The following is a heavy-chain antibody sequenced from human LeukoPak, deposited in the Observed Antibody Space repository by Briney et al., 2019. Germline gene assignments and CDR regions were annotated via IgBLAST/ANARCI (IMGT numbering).Heavy chain of an antibody. CDR2: INHSGST. CDR3: ARGPYYDSSGLY. Sequence: SETLSLTCTVSGGSISSYYWSWIRQPPGKGLEWIGEINHSGSTNYNPSLKSRVTISVDTSKNQFSLKLSSVTAADTAVYYCARGPYYDSSGLYWGQGTLVTVSS. V-gene: IGHV4-34*01. D-gene: IGHD3-22*01. CDR1: GGSISSYY. J-gene: IGHJ4*02.